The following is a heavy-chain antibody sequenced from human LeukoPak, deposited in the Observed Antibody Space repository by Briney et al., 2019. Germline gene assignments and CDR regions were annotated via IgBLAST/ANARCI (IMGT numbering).Heavy chain of an antibody. D-gene: IGHD2-2*01. CDR3: TTDVSPAAFYYYYYGMDV. J-gene: IGHJ6*02. V-gene: IGHV3-15*01. CDR2: VKSKTDGGTT. CDR1: GFTFSNAW. Sequence: GGSLRLSCAASGFTFSNAWMSWVRQAPGKGLEWVGRVKSKTDGGTTDYAAPVKGRFTISRDDSKNTLYLQMNSLKTEDTAVYYCTTDVSPAAFYYYYYGMDVWGQGTTVTVSS.